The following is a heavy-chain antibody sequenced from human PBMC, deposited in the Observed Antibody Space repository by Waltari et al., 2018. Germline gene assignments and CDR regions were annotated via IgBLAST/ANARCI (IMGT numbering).Heavy chain of an antibody. J-gene: IGHJ5*02. Sequence: QVQLQESGPGLVKPSETLSLTCTVSGGSISSYYWSWIRQPAGKGLEWIGRIYTSGSTNDHPSRKSRVTMSVDTSKNQFSLKLSSVTAADTAVYYCARDSRTAGTGWFDPWGQGTLVTVSS. D-gene: IGHD6-19*01. V-gene: IGHV4-4*07. CDR2: IYTSGST. CDR3: ARDSRTAGTGWFDP. CDR1: GGSISSYY.